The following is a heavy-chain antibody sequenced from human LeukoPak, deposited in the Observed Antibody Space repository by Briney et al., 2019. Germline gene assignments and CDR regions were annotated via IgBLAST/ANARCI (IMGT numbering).Heavy chain of an antibody. J-gene: IGHJ4*02. Sequence: SETLSLTCTVSGGSISSGDYYWSWIRQPPGKGLEWIGYIYYSGSTYYNPSLKSRVTISVDTSKNQFSLRLSSVTAADTAVYYCARWIWSGIHYWGQGTLVTVSS. D-gene: IGHD3-3*01. V-gene: IGHV4-30-4*01. CDR1: GGSISSGDYY. CDR2: IYYSGST. CDR3: ARWIWSGIHY.